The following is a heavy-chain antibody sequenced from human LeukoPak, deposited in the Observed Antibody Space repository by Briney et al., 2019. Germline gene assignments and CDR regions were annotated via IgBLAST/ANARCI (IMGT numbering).Heavy chain of an antibody. CDR3: AKYTAYSTGWPSY. CDR2: ISGSGGST. CDR1: GFTFSTYA. D-gene: IGHD6-19*01. J-gene: IGHJ4*02. Sequence: GGSLRLSCAASGFTFSTYAMSWGRQAPGEGLEWVSTISGSGGSTYYADSVKGRFTISRDNSKNTLYLQMNSLRAEDTAVYYCAKYTAYSTGWPSYWGQGTLVTVS. V-gene: IGHV3-23*01.